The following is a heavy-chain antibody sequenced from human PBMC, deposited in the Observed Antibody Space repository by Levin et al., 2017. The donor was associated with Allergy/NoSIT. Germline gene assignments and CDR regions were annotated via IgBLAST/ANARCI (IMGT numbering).Heavy chain of an antibody. D-gene: IGHD6-19*01. Sequence: LSLTCAASGFTFSSYGMHWVRQAPGKGLEWVAVISYDGSNKYYADSVKGRFTISRDNSKNTLYLQMNSLRAEDTAVYYCAKARYSSGWYAGYWGQGTLVTVSS. CDR1: GFTFSSYG. J-gene: IGHJ4*02. CDR3: AKARYSSGWYAGY. V-gene: IGHV3-30*18. CDR2: ISYDGSNK.